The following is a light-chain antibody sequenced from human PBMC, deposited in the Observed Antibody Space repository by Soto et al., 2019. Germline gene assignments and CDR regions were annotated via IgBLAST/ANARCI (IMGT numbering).Light chain of an antibody. CDR1: QSISSW. Sequence: DIQMTQSPSTLSASVGDRVTITCRASQSISSWLAWYQQKPGRAPKLLIYDASSLESGVPSRFSGSGSGTEFTLTISSLQPDDFATYYCQQYNSYSATFGQGTKV. CDR2: DAS. J-gene: IGKJ1*01. V-gene: IGKV1-5*01. CDR3: QQYNSYSAT.